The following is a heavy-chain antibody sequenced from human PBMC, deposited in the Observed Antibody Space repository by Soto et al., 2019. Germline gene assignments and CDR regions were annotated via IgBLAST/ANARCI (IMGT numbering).Heavy chain of an antibody. CDR1: GGTFSSCA. J-gene: IGHJ6*02. CDR2: IIPIFGTA. V-gene: IGHV1-69*13. CDR3: ARDQTPVLLWFGELLSDEGMDV. Sequence: SVKVSCKASGGTFSSCAISWVRQAPGQGLEWMGGIIPIFGTANYAQKFQGRVTITADESTSTAYMELSSLRSEDTAVYYCARDQTPVLLWFGELLSDEGMDVWGQGTTVTVSS. D-gene: IGHD3-10*01.